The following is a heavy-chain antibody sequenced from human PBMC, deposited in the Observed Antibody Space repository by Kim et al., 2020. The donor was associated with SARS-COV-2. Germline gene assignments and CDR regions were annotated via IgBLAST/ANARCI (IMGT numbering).Heavy chain of an antibody. D-gene: IGHD3-10*01. CDR1: GFTFGDYA. CDR3: ANNYYGSGSYRGYYYYYMDV. V-gene: IGHV3-9*01. J-gene: IGHJ6*03. CDR2: ISWNSGSI. Sequence: GGSLRLSCAASGFTFGDYAMHWVRQAPGKGLEWVSGISWNSGSIGYADSVKGRFTISRDNAKNSLYLQMNSLRAEDTALYYCANNYYGSGSYRGYYYYYMDVWGKGTTVTVSS.